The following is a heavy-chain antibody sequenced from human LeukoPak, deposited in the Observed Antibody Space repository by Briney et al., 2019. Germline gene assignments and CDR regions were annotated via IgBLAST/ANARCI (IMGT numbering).Heavy chain of an antibody. CDR2: IIPIFGTA. CDR3: ARGRGSGSYDFDY. D-gene: IGHD3-10*01. J-gene: IGHJ4*02. V-gene: IGHV1-69*05. CDR1: GGTSSSYA. Sequence: GASVKVSCKASGGTSSSYAISWVRQAPGQGLEWMGGIIPIFGTANYAQKFQGRVTITTDESTSTAYMELSSLRSEDTAVYYCARGRGSGSYDFDYWGQGTLVTVSS.